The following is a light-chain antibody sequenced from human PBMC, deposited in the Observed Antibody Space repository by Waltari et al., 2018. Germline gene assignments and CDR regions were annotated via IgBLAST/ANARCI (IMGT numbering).Light chain of an antibody. CDR2: DDN. V-gene: IGLV6-57*01. CDR1: SGSIASNY. Sequence: NFMLTQPHSVSESPGKTVTISCTGSSGSIASNYVQGYQQRPDSSPTTVIYDDNHIPSWVPDRFSGSIDSSSNAASLTISGLKTEDESDYYCQSYDSSNLWVFGGGTKLTVL. CDR3: QSYDSSNLWV. J-gene: IGLJ3*02.